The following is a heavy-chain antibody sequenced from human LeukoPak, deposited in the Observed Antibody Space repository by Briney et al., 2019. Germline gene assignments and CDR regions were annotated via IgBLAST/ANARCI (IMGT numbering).Heavy chain of an antibody. Sequence: PSETLSLTCTVSGGSISSGGYYWSWIRQPPGKGLEWIGYIYYSGSTNYNPSLKSRVTISVDTSKNQFSLKLSSVTAADTAVYYCARVPHAGRWFDPWGQGTLVTVSS. CDR3: ARVPHAGRWFDP. CDR1: GGSISSGGYY. V-gene: IGHV4-61*08. CDR2: IYYSGST. J-gene: IGHJ5*02.